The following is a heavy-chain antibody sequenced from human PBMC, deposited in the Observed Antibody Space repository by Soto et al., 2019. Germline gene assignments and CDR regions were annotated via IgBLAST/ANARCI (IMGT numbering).Heavy chain of an antibody. Sequence: PGGSLRLSCAASGFTFSSYAMSWVRQAPGKGLEWVSAISGSGGSTYYADSVKGRFTISRDNSKNTLYLQMNSLRAEDTAVYYCAKASTISYYDFWSGYRQSPPFYGMDVWGQGTTVTVSS. V-gene: IGHV3-23*01. J-gene: IGHJ6*02. CDR2: ISGSGGST. CDR1: GFTFSSYA. D-gene: IGHD3-3*01. CDR3: AKASTISYYDFWSGYRQSPPFYGMDV.